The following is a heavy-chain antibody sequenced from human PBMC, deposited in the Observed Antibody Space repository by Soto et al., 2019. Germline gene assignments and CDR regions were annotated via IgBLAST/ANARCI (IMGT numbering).Heavy chain of an antibody. CDR1: GYTFTSYG. CDR2: ISAYNGNT. Sequence: ASVKVSCKASGYTFTSYGISWVRQAPGQGLEWLGWISAYNGNTSYAQKLQGRVTMTTDTSTSTAYMELRSLRSDDTAVYYCARDQHCSGGSCYSNLRIVDYWGQGTLVTVSS. D-gene: IGHD2-15*01. J-gene: IGHJ4*02. V-gene: IGHV1-18*01. CDR3: ARDQHCSGGSCYSNLRIVDY.